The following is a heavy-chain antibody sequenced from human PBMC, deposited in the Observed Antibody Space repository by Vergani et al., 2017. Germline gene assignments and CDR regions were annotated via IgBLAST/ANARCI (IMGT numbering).Heavy chain of an antibody. D-gene: IGHD6-6*01. Sequence: QVQLVESGGGVVQPGRSLRLSCAASGFTFSSYAMHWVRQAPGKGLEWVAVISYDGSNKYYADSVKGRFTISRDNSKNTLYLQMNSLRAEDTAVYYCATDAGYSSSSEGRKNNWFDPWGQGTLVTVSS. CDR2: ISYDGSNK. CDR1: GFTFSSYA. V-gene: IGHV3-30*01. J-gene: IGHJ5*02. CDR3: ATDAGYSSSSEGRKNNWFDP.